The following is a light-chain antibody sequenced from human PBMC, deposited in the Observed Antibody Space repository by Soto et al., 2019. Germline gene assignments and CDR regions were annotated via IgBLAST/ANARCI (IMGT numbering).Light chain of an antibody. J-gene: IGKJ2*01. Sequence: EIVSTQSPATLSLSPGERATLSCRASQSVSSYLAWYQQKPGQAPRLPIYAASIRAPGIPDKFSGTGSGTDYSLTIDRLEPEDSAVYYCHQYDNAPQTFGQGTKVDIK. V-gene: IGKV3-20*01. CDR1: QSVSSY. CDR3: HQYDNAPQT. CDR2: AAS.